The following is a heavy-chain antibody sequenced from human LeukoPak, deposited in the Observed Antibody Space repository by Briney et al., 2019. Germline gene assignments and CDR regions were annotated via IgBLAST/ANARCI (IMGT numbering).Heavy chain of an antibody. CDR2: IKQDGSEK. D-gene: IGHD3-22*01. Sequence: QTGGSLRLSCGASGFTFSSYWMHWVRQAPGKGLEWVANIKQDGSEKYYVDSVKGRFTISRDNAKNSLYLQMNSLRAEDTAVYYCARPGRLVVPDAFDIWGQGTMVTVSS. J-gene: IGHJ3*02. CDR1: GFTFSSYW. CDR3: ARPGRLVVPDAFDI. V-gene: IGHV3-7*01.